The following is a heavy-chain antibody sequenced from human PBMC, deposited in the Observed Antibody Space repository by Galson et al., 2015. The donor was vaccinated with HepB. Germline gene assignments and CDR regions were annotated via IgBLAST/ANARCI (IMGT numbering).Heavy chain of an antibody. CDR2: IWYDGSNK. V-gene: IGHV3-33*01. CDR1: GFTFSSYG. CDR3: ARDWEYCSSTSCYLEEVDGMDV. D-gene: IGHD2-2*01. J-gene: IGHJ6*02. Sequence: SLRLSCAASGFTFSSYGMHWVRQTPGKGLEWVAVIWYDGSNKYYADSVKGRFTISRDNSKNTLYLQMNSLRAEDTAVYYCARDWEYCSSTSCYLEEVDGMDVWGQGTTVTVSS.